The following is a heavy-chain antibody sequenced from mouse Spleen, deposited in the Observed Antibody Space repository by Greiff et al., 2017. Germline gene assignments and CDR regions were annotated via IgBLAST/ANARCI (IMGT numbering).Heavy chain of an antibody. CDR1: GYAFSSSW. D-gene: IGHD1-1*01. CDR3: ARGITTVVANDY. Sequence: QVQLKQSGPELVKPGASVKISCKASGYAFSSSWMNWVKQRPGKGLEWIGRIYPGDGDTNYNGKFKGKATLTADKSSSTAYMQLSSLTSEDSAVYFCARGITTVVANDYWGQGTTLTVSS. V-gene: IGHV1-82*01. CDR2: IYPGDGDT. J-gene: IGHJ2*01.